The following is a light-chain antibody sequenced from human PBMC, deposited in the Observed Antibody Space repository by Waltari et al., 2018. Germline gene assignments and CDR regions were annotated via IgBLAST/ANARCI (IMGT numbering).Light chain of an antibody. CDR3: QQYDNFPFT. CDR1: QGINNY. CDR2: YAS. J-gene: IGKJ3*01. V-gene: IGKV1-33*01. Sequence: DIQMTQSPSSLSASVGDRVTITCRASQGINNYLSWYQQKPGKAPKRLIYYASILESGVPSRFSGSGSGTDYTLTISSLQPEDIATYYCQQYDNFPFTFGPGTKLDIK.